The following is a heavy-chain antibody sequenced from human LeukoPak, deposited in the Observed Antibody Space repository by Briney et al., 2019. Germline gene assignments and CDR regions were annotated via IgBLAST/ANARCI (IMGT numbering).Heavy chain of an antibody. J-gene: IGHJ4*02. CDR3: ARDSYYYDSSGYLDY. V-gene: IGHV1-18*01. CDR1: GYTFTSYG. D-gene: IGHD3-22*01. Sequence: ASVKVSCKASGYTFTSYGISWVRQAPGQGLEWMGWISAYNGSTNYAQKLQGRVTMTTDTSTSTAYMELRSLRSDDTAVYYCARDSYYYDSSGYLDYWGQGTLVTVSS. CDR2: ISAYNGST.